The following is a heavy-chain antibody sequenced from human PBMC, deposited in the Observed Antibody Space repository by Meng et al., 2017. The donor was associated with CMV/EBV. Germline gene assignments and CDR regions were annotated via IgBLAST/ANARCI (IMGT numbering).Heavy chain of an antibody. Sequence: GGSLRLSCAASGFTFSSYSMNWVRQAPGKGLEWVSYISSSSSTIYYADSVKGRFTISRDNAKHSLYLQMNSLRAEDTAVYYCAREVEKWLLLVRTGYYYGMDVWGQGTTVTVSS. V-gene: IGHV3-48*04. CDR2: ISSSSSTI. J-gene: IGHJ6*02. CDR3: AREVEKWLLLVRTGYYYGMDV. CDR1: GFTFSSYS. D-gene: IGHD3-3*01.